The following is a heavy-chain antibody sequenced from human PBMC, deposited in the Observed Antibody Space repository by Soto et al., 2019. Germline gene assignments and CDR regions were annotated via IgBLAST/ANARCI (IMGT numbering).Heavy chain of an antibody. CDR3: ARKNTYYYDSSGRMDV. V-gene: IGHV3-48*02. Sequence: XXSLRLSCAASGFTFSSYSMHWVRQAPGKGLEWVSYISSSSSTIYYADSVKGRFTISRDNAKNSLYLQMNSLRDEDTAVYYCARKNTYYYDSSGRMDVWGQGTTVTVSS. D-gene: IGHD3-22*01. CDR1: GFTFSSYS. CDR2: ISSSSSTI. J-gene: IGHJ6*02.